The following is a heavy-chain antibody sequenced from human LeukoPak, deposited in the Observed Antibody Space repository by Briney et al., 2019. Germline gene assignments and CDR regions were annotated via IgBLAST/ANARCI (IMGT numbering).Heavy chain of an antibody. CDR3: AGRYCSGGSCYSHWFDP. CDR1: GGSISSYY. V-gene: IGHV4-4*07. CDR2: IYTSGST. D-gene: IGHD2-15*01. J-gene: IGHJ5*02. Sequence: SETLSLTCTVSGGSISSYYWSWIRQPAGKGLEWIGRIYTSGSTNYNPSLKSRVTMSVDTSKNQFSLKLSSVTAADTAVYYCAGRYCSGGSCYSHWFDPWGQGTLVTVSS.